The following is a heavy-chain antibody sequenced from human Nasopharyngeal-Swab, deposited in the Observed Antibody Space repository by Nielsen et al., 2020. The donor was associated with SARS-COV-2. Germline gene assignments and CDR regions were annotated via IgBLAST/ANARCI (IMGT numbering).Heavy chain of an antibody. CDR3: ATEPPTTIGARPDY. J-gene: IGHJ4*02. CDR2: ISYDGSKK. V-gene: IGHV3-30*03. D-gene: IGHD6-6*01. CDR1: GFTFSSYG. Sequence: GGSLRLSCAASGFTFSSYGMHWVRQAPGKGLEWVAFISYDGSKKYFLDSVKGRFTISRDNAKNSLYLQMNSLRAEDTAVYYCATEPPTTIGARPDYWGQGTLVTVSS.